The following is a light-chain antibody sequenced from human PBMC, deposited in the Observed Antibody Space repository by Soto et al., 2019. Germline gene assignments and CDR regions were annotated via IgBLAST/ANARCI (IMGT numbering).Light chain of an antibody. V-gene: IGKV1-12*01. Sequence: DVQMTQSPSSVSASVGDRVTITCRASQGISSWFAWYQQKPGKAPKLLSYAASSLQSGVPSRFSGSESGTYFALTISSLQPEDFATYYCQQANSFPVTFGQGARLA. J-gene: IGKJ5*01. CDR3: QQANSFPVT. CDR1: QGISSW. CDR2: AAS.